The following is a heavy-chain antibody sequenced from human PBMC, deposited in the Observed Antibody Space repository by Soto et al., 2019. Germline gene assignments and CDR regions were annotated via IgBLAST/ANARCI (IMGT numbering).Heavy chain of an antibody. CDR3: ASDPAYNGPFQH. CDR1: GYTFTSYG. D-gene: IGHD3-10*01. CDR2: NSAYNGNT. Sequence: QVQLVQSGAEVKKPGASVKVSCKASGYTFTSYGISWVRQAPGQGLEWMGWNSAYNGNTNYAQKLQGRVTITTDTTTSTANMELRSLRSDDTAVYYCASDPAYNGPFQHWGQGTLVTVSS. J-gene: IGHJ1*01. V-gene: IGHV1-18*01.